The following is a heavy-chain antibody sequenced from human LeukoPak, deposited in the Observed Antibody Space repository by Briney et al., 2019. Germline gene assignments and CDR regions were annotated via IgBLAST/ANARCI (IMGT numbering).Heavy chain of an antibody. J-gene: IGHJ6*03. V-gene: IGHV3-21*01. CDR1: GFTFSSYS. D-gene: IGHD2-2*01. Sequence: GGSLRLSRAASGFTFSSYSMNWVRQAPGKGLEWVSSISSSSSYIYYADSVKGRFTISRDNAKNSLYLQMNSLRAEDTAVYHCARNTVYCSSTSCPSYYYYMDVWGKGTTVTVSS. CDR2: ISSSSSYI. CDR3: ARNTVYCSSTSCPSYYYYMDV.